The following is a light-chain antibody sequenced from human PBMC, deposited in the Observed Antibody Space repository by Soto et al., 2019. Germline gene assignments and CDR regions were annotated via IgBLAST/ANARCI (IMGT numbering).Light chain of an antibody. CDR1: SSDFGAYNY. V-gene: IGLV2-14*01. CDR3: NSVATLSNRV. J-gene: IGLJ1*01. CDR2: EVT. Sequence: QSALTQPASVSGSPGQSITISCTGTSSDFGAYNYVSWYQQHPGKAPKLLISEVTNRPSGVSDRFSGSKSCNTASRTISGLQAEDEANYYCNSVATLSNRVFGTGTKLTVL.